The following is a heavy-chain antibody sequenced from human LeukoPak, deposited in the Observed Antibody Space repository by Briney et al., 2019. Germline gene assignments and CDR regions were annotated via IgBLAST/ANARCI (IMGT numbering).Heavy chain of an antibody. CDR3: ARVSGGGSGGYELEY. D-gene: IGHD5-12*01. Sequence: PGGSLRLSCAASGFTFSRYSMNWVRQAPGKGLEWVSYISSSSSYIYYADSVKGRFTISRHHPKHSLYLQMNSLRAEDTAVYYCARVSGGGSGGYELEYWGDGTLVTVSS. V-gene: IGHV3-21*01. CDR2: ISSSSSYI. CDR1: GFTFSRYS. J-gene: IGHJ4*01.